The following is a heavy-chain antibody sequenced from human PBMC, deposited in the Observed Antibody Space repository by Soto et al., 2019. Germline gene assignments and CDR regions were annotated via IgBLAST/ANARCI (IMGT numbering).Heavy chain of an antibody. V-gene: IGHV3-7*01. CDR3: ARRAAVVGLDY. CDR1: EISFSDYW. CDR2: IKKDGSEK. J-gene: IGHJ4*02. D-gene: IGHD6-13*01. Sequence: EVQLVESGGGFVQPGGSLRLSCSASEISFSDYWMTWVRQAPGKGLEWVASIKKDGSEKSYVDSVKGRFTISRDNAKNSLYLHMSSLRDEDTAVYYCARRAAVVGLDYWGQGALVTVSS.